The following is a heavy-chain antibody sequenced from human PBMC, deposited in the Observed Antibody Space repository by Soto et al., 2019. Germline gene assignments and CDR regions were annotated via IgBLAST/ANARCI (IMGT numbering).Heavy chain of an antibody. D-gene: IGHD3-9*01. J-gene: IGHJ4*02. CDR2: IIPIFGTA. CDR3: ARERRGGTDILTGYYLDY. Sequence: SVKVSCKASGGTFSSYAISWVRQAPGQGLEWMGGIIPIFGTANYAQKFQGRVTITADESTSTAYMELSSLRSEDTAVYYCARERRGGTDILTGYYLDYWGQGTLVTV. CDR1: GGTFSSYA. V-gene: IGHV1-69*13.